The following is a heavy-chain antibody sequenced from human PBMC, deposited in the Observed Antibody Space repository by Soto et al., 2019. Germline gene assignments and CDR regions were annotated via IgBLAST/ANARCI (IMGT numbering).Heavy chain of an antibody. CDR1: GFTFSTYS. D-gene: IGHD3-22*01. V-gene: IGHV3-48*02. J-gene: IGHJ6*02. CDR3: ARDGGGESSGSTHYYYYRMDV. Sequence: EVQLVESGGGLVQPGGSLRLSCAASGFTFSTYSVNWVRQAPGKGLEWVSYISSSSSPIYYADSVKGRFTISRDNAKNSVYLQMNSLRDEDTAVYYCARDGGGESSGSTHYYYYRMDVWGRGTPVTVSS. CDR2: ISSSSSPI.